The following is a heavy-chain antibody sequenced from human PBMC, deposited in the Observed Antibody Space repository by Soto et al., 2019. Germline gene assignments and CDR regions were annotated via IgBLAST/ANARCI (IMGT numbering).Heavy chain of an antibody. CDR3: ARDLYSSSARYFDY. J-gene: IGHJ4*02. Sequence: EVQLVESGGVLVKPGGSLRLACAASGFTFSSYSMNCVRQAPGKGLEWVSSISSSSSYIYYADSVKGRFTISRDNAKNSLYLQMNSLRAEDTAVYYCARDLYSSSARYFDYWGQGTLVTVSS. CDR2: ISSSSSYI. CDR1: GFTFSSYS. D-gene: IGHD6-6*01. V-gene: IGHV3-21*01.